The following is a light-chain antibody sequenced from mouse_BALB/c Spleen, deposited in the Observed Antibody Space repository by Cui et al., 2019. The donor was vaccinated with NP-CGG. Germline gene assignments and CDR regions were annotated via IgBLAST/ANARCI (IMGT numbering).Light chain of an antibody. Sequence: AVLTQDSPPTTSPGETVTLTCRSSTGAVTTSNYANWVQEKPDHLFTGLIGGTNNRTPGVPARFSGSLIGDKAALTITGAQTEDEAIYFCALWYSNHWVFGGGTKLTVL. CDR2: GTN. CDR3: ALWYSNHWV. J-gene: IGLJ1*01. V-gene: IGLV1*01. CDR1: TGAVTTSNY.